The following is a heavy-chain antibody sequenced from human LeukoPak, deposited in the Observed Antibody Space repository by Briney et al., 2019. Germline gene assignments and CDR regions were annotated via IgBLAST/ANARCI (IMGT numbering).Heavy chain of an antibody. J-gene: IGHJ4*02. CDR1: GGSISSYY. CDR3: ARVGGYGGATDY. Sequence: SETLSLTCTVSGGSISSYYWSWIRQPPGKGLEWIGYIYSSGSTNYNPSLKSRVTISVDTSKNQFSLKLSSVTAADTAVYYCARVGGYGGATDYWGQGTLVTVSS. D-gene: IGHD5-12*01. V-gene: IGHV4-59*01. CDR2: IYSSGST.